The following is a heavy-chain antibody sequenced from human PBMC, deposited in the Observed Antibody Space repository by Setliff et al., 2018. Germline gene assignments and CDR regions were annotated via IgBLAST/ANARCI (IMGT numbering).Heavy chain of an antibody. Sequence: PSETLSLTCTVSGGSISSYYWSWIRQPPGKGLEWIGYIYYSGSTNYNPSLKSRVTISVDTSKNQFSLKLSSVTAADTAVYYCARDPKLVGAPERAFDYWGQGTQVTVSS. D-gene: IGHD1-26*01. J-gene: IGHJ4*02. CDR3: ARDPKLVGAPERAFDY. V-gene: IGHV4-59*12. CDR1: GGSISSYY. CDR2: IYYSGST.